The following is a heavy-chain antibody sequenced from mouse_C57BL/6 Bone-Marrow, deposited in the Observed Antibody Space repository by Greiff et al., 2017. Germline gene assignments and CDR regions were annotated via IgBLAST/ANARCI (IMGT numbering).Heavy chain of an antibody. CDR1: GFTFSSYG. CDR3: ARDYAMDY. Sequence: EVKLAESGGDLVKPGGSLKLSCAASGFTFSSYGMSWVRQTPDKRLEWVATISSGGSYTYYPDSVKGRFTISRDNAKNTLYLQMSSLKSEDTAMYYCARDYAMDYWGQGTSVTVSS. J-gene: IGHJ4*01. CDR2: ISSGGSYT. V-gene: IGHV5-6*01.